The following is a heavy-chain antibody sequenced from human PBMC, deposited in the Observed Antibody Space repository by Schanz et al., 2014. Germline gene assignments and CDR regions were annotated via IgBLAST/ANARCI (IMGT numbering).Heavy chain of an antibody. CDR3: AKGQLLSYYFDY. J-gene: IGHJ4*02. V-gene: IGHV3-30*04. CDR2: TSYDGNNK. CDR1: GFTFSNHA. Sequence: QVQLVESGGGVVQPGGSLRLSCAASGFTFSNHAMHWVRQAPGKGLEWVAVTSYDGNNKYYADSVKGRFTISRDNSKNKLYLQMNSLRAEDTAVYYCAKGQLLSYYFDYWGQGTLVTVSS. D-gene: IGHD2-21*01.